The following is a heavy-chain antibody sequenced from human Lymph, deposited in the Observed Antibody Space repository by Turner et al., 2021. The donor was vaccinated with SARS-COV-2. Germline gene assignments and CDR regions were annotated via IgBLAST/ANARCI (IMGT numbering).Heavy chain of an antibody. D-gene: IGHD3-10*01. J-gene: IGHJ6*02. CDR2: TIPTLVIA. Sequence: QVQLVQSGAEVKKPGSSVQVSCKASGGTFSSYAISWVRQAPGQGLEGMEGTIPTLVIATYEQKCKGRVTITAYISTSTAYWGLSSQSSEDTAVFYRASVVGGFGDLGYYYDYGMDVWGQGTTVTVSS. V-gene: IGHV1-69*10. CDR1: GGTFSSYA. CDR3: ASVVGGFGDLGYYYDYGMDV.